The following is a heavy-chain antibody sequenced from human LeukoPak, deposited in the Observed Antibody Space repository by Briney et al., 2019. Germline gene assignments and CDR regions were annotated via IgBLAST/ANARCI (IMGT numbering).Heavy chain of an antibody. D-gene: IGHD3-22*01. CDR2: INPSDGGT. Sequence: ASVKVSCKASGYSFTSCYVHFVRQAPGQGLVWMGIINPSDGGTTYAQKFQGRVTMTRDTSTTTVYMELSSLRSGDTAVYYCARSFDSSGYRDYWGQGTLVTVSS. CDR3: ARSFDSSGYRDY. J-gene: IGHJ4*02. V-gene: IGHV1-46*03. CDR1: GYSFTSCY.